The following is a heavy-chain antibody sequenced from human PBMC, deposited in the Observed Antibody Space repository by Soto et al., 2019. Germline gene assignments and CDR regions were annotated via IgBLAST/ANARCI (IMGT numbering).Heavy chain of an antibody. CDR1: VYTFTSYY. CDR2: INPSGGST. D-gene: IGHD6-6*01. CDR3: ARDLLREQLVSNGMDV. V-gene: IGHV1-46*01. Sequence: XSVKVSCKASVYTFTSYYMHWVRQAPGQGLEWMGIINPSGGSTSYAQKFQGRVTMTRDTSTSTVYMELSSLRSEDTAVYYCARDLLREQLVSNGMDVWGQGNTVTVSS. J-gene: IGHJ6*02.